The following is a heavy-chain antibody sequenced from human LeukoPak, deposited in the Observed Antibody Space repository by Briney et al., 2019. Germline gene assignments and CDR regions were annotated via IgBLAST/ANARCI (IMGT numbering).Heavy chain of an antibody. CDR2: IYPRDGST. J-gene: IGHJ4*02. CDR3: ARDREGFDY. Sequence: ASVKVSCKASGYTFTNNYLHWVRQAPGQGLEWMGMIYPRDGSTSYAQNFQGRVTVTRDTSTTTVHMELRGLRSEDTAVYYCARDREGFDYWGQGTVVTVSS. CDR1: GYTFTNNY. V-gene: IGHV1-46*01.